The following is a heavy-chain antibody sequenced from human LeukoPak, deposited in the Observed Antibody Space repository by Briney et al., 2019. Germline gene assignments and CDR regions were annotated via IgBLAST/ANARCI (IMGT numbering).Heavy chain of an antibody. CDR3: ASLLLWFGESDIDAFDI. D-gene: IGHD3-10*01. Sequence: PSETLSLTCTVSGGSISSGGYYWSWIRQPPGKGLEWIGYIYHSGSTYYNPSLKSRVTISVDTSKNQFSLKLSSVTAADTAVYYCASLLLWFGESDIDAFDIWGQGTMVTVSS. V-gene: IGHV4-30-2*05. CDR1: GGSISSGGYY. CDR2: IYHSGST. J-gene: IGHJ3*02.